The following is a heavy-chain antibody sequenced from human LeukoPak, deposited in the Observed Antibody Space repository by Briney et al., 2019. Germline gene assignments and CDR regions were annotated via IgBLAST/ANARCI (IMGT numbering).Heavy chain of an antibody. V-gene: IGHV3-21*01. Sequence: GGPLRLSCAASGFTFSSYSMNWVRQAPGKGLEWVSSISSSSSYIYYADSVKGRLTISRDNAKNSLYLQMNSLRAEDTAVYYCARALPSLSIAAAGFDYWGQGTLVTVSS. D-gene: IGHD6-13*01. CDR3: ARALPSLSIAAAGFDY. CDR1: GFTFSSYS. CDR2: ISSSSSYI. J-gene: IGHJ4*02.